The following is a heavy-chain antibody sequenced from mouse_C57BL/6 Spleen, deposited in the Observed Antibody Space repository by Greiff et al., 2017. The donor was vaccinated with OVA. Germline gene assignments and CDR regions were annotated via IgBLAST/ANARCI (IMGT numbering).Heavy chain of an antibody. CDR3: ARRGNWDKFDY. D-gene: IGHD4-1*02. V-gene: IGHV3-6*01. CDR2: ISYDGSN. Sequence: EVKLVESGPGLVKPSQSLSLTCSVTGYSITSGYYWNWIRQFPGNKLEWMGYISYDGSNNYNPSLKNRISITRDTSKNQFFLKLNSVTTEDTATYYCARRGNWDKFDYWGQGTTLTVSS. J-gene: IGHJ2*01. CDR1: GYSITSGYY.